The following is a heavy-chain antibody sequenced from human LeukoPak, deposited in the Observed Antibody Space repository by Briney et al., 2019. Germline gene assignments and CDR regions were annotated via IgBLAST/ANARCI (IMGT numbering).Heavy chain of an antibody. CDR2: ISYDGSNK. J-gene: IGHJ4*02. CDR3: AKGAGYYDSSGYSSGYYFDY. CDR1: GFTFSSYG. Sequence: GGSLRLSCAASGFTFSSYGMHWVRQAPGKGLEWVAVISYDGSNKYYADSVKGRFTISRDNSKNTLYLQMNSLRAEDTAVYYWAKGAGYYDSSGYSSGYYFDYWGQGTLVTVSS. D-gene: IGHD3-22*01. V-gene: IGHV3-30*18.